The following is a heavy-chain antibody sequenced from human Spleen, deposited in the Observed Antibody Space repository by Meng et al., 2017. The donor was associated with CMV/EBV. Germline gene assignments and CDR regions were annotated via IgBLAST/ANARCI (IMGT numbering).Heavy chain of an antibody. CDR1: RGSIYSCDR. Sequence: ASRGSIYSCDRWSWVRQRPGKGQGWVGEMFNWPSDTYTPSLKSRLTKLVDTTNNQFSLKLRSVTAADTAMYYCSSRATGSTRWFDPWGQGTLVTVSS. CDR2: MFNWPSD. CDR3: SSRATGSTRWFDP. V-gene: IGHV4/OR15-8*01. D-gene: IGHD1-7*01. J-gene: IGHJ5*02.